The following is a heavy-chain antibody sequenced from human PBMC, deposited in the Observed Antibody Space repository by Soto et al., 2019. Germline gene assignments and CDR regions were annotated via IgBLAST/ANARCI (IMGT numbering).Heavy chain of an antibody. J-gene: IGHJ4*02. D-gene: IGHD6-13*01. CDR2: INAGNGNT. CDR1: GYTFTSYA. V-gene: IGHV1-3*01. Sequence: ASVKVSCKASGYTFTSYAMHWVRQAPGQRLEWMGWINAGNGNTKYSQKFQGRVTITRDTSASTAYMELSSLRSEDTAVHYCASPRLVAAADPFDYWGQGTLVTVSS. CDR3: ASPRLVAAADPFDY.